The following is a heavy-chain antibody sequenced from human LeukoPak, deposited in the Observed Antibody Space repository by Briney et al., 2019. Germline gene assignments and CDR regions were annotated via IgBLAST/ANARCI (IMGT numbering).Heavy chain of an antibody. CDR2: ISPNSGGT. CDR3: ATYGWLVQGFYFDY. D-gene: IGHD6-19*01. J-gene: IGHJ4*02. CDR1: GYTFTDYY. Sequence: ASVKVSCKASGYTFTDYYLHRVRQAPGQGLEWMGLISPNSGGTSYAQKFQGRVTMTWDTAISTAYMELNTLRSDDTAVYYCATYGWLVQGFYFDYWGQGTLVTVSS. V-gene: IGHV1-2*02.